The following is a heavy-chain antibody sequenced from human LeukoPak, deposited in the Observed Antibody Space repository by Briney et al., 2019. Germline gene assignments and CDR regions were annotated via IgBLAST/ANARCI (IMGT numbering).Heavy chain of an antibody. CDR1: GFTFSTYG. Sequence: GGSLRLSCAASGFTFSTYGMHWVRQAPGKGLEWVSSISSSSSYIYYADSVKGRFTISRDNAKNSLYLQMNSLRAEDTAVYYCARDQAYCSGGSCYSDPAHFDYWGQGTLVTVSS. CDR3: ARDQAYCSGGSCYSDPAHFDY. V-gene: IGHV3-21*01. D-gene: IGHD2-15*01. J-gene: IGHJ4*02. CDR2: ISSSSSYI.